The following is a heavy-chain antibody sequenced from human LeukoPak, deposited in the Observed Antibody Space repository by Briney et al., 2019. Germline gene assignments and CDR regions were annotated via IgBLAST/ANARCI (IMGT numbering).Heavy chain of an antibody. CDR1: GFTFSSYG. D-gene: IGHD2-21*02. Sequence: PGGSLRLSCAVSGFTFSSYGMHWVRQAPGKGLEWVAFIRYDGSDKYYADSVKGRFTISRDNAKNSLYLQMNSLRAEDTAVYYCARPAYCGGNCYYFPDYWGQGTLVTVSS. J-gene: IGHJ4*02. CDR2: IRYDGSDK. V-gene: IGHV3-30*02. CDR3: ARPAYCGGNCYYFPDY.